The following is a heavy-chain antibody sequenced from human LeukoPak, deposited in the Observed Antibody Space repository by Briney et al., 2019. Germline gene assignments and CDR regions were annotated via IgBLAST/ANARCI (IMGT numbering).Heavy chain of an antibody. D-gene: IGHD3-10*01. CDR1: GYTFTSCD. CDR2: MNPNSGNT. Sequence: ASVKVSYKASGYTFTSCDINWVRQATGQGLEWMGWMNPNSGNTGYAQKFQGRVTMTRNTSISTAYMELSSLRSEVTAVYYCARGGMLRGVSKYYYYGMDVWGQGTTDTVSS. V-gene: IGHV1-8*01. CDR3: ARGGMLRGVSKYYYYGMDV. J-gene: IGHJ6*02.